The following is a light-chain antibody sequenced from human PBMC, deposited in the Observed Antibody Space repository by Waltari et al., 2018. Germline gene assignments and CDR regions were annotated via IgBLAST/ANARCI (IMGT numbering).Light chain of an antibody. CDR2: GAS. V-gene: IGKV3D-15*01. J-gene: IGKJ1*01. CDR1: QSVRNN. Sequence: IVMTQSPATLSVSPGERATLSCRASQSVRNNLAWYQQKPGQTPRLLIYGASIRATGIPARFSGSGSGTEFTLTISSLQSEDFAVYYCHQYNRWPRTFGQGTKVEIK. CDR3: HQYNRWPRT.